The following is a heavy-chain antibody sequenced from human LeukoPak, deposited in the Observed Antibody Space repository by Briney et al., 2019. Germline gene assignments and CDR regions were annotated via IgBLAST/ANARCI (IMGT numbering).Heavy chain of an antibody. J-gene: IGHJ5*02. CDR1: GYTFTSYG. V-gene: IGHV1-18*01. CDR3: ARVEGGYCSGGSCWFDP. D-gene: IGHD2-15*01. Sequence: ASVKVSCKASGYTFTSYGISWVRQAPGQGGEWMGWISAYNGNTNYAQKLQGRVTMTTDTSTSTAYMELRSLRSDDTAVYYCARVEGGYCSGGSCWFDPWGQGTLVTVSS. CDR2: ISAYNGNT.